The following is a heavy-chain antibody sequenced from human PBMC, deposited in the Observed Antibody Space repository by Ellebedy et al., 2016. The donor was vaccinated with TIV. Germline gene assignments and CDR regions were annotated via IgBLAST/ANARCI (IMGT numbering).Heavy chain of an antibody. D-gene: IGHD6-19*01. CDR1: GFKFSRFG. CDR3: ARDGSGWCPDI. CDR2: ISSDGKTR. V-gene: IGHV3-30*19. Sequence: GGSLRLSXTTSGFKFSRFGMEWVRRAPGKGLEWLAFISSDGKTRTYAGSVKGRFSISRDQSRNMVYLQIDRLTVEDTAVFYCARDGSGWCPDIWGQGTMVSVSS. J-gene: IGHJ3*02.